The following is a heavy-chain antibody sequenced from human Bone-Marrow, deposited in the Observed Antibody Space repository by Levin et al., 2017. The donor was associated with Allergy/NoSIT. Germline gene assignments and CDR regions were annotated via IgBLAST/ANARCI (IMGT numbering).Heavy chain of an antibody. D-gene: IGHD6-6*01. CDR2: INSDGSST. CDR3: VRDPDSTSSTVQRGVWFDP. CDR1: GFTFSDYW. J-gene: IGHJ5*02. V-gene: IGHV3-74*01. Sequence: TGGSLRLSCAASGFTFSDYWMYWVRQAPGKGPVWVSRINSDGSSTRYADSVRGRFTISRDNAKNMLYLQMNSLRAEDTAVYYCVRDPDSTSSTVQRGVWFDPWGQGTLVTVSS.